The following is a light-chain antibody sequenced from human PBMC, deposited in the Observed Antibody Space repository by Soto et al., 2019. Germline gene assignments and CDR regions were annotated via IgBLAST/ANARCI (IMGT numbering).Light chain of an antibody. V-gene: IGLV2-14*01. CDR1: SSDVGGYNY. Sequence: HSALTQPASVSGSPGQSITISGTGTSSDVGGYNYVSWYQQHPGKAPKLMIYDVSNRPSGVSNRFSGSKSGNTASLTISGLQAEDEADYYCSSYTSSSTLDVFGTGTKVTVL. CDR2: DVS. J-gene: IGLJ1*01. CDR3: SSYTSSSTLDV.